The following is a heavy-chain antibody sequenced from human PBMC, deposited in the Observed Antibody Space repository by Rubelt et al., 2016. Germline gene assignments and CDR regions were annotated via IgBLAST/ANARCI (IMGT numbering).Heavy chain of an antibody. V-gene: IGHV4-39*07. CDR2: IYYSGST. J-gene: IGHJ4*02. Sequence: QLQLQESGPGLVKPSETLSLTCTVSGGSISSSSYYWGWIRQPPGKGLEWIGSIYYSGSTYYNPSLKSRVTISVVTAKNQVTLKLSSVTAAVSAGYYCAWCITILGGASGDFDYWGQGTLVTVSS. D-gene: IGHD3-3*01. CDR3: AWCITILGGASGDFDY. CDR1: GGSISSSSYY.